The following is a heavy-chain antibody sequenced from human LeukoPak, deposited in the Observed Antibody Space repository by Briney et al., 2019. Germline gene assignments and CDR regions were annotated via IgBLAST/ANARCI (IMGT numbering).Heavy chain of an antibody. Sequence: ASVKVSCKASGYTLTELSMHWVRQAPGKGLEWMGGFDPEDGETIYAQKFQGRVTMTEDTSTDTAYMELSSLRSEDTAVYYCATSFTDPRGSYFKYYYYGMDVWGQGTTVTVSS. CDR3: ATSFTDPRGSYFKYYYYGMDV. CDR1: GYTLTELS. V-gene: IGHV1-24*01. J-gene: IGHJ6*02. CDR2: FDPEDGET. D-gene: IGHD1-26*01.